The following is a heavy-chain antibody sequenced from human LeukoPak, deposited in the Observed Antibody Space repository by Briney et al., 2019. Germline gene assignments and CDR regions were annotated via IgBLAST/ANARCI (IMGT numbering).Heavy chain of an antibody. J-gene: IGHJ4*02. D-gene: IGHD5-24*01. CDR2: IYFGGST. V-gene: IGHV3-53*01. Sequence: GRSLRRSCAASGFTVSSNYMSWVRQAPGKGLEWVSLIYFGGSTYYADSVKGRFTISRDNSKNTLYLQMNSLRAEDTAVYYCARWTRATIWGQGTLVTVSS. CDR1: GFTVSSNY. CDR3: ARWTRATI.